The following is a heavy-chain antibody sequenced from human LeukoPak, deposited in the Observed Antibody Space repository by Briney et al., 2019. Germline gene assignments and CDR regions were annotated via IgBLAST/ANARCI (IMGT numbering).Heavy chain of an antibody. V-gene: IGHV1-2*02. CDR1: GYTFTGYY. D-gene: IGHD2-2*01. CDR2: INPNSGST. CDR3: ARDQVPAAVEGNWFDP. Sequence: GASVKVSCKASGYTFTGYYMHWVRQAPGQGLEWMGWINPNSGSTNYAQKFQGRVTMTRDTSISTAYMELSRLRSDDTAVYYCARDQVPAAVEGNWFDPWGQGTLVTVSS. J-gene: IGHJ5*02.